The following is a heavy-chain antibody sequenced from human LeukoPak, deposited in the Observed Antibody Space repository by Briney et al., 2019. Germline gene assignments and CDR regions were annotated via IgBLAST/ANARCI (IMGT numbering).Heavy chain of an antibody. J-gene: IGHJ6*03. CDR3: ARTDSEPYYYYYMDV. V-gene: IGHV4-39*07. CDR1: GGSISSSSYY. D-gene: IGHD1-14*01. CDR2: IYYSGST. Sequence: SETLSLTCTVSGGSISSSSYYWGWIRQPPGKGLEWIGSIYYSGSTYYNPSLKSRVTISVDTSKNQFSLKLSSVTAADTAVYYCARTDSEPYYYYYMDVWGKGTTVTVSS.